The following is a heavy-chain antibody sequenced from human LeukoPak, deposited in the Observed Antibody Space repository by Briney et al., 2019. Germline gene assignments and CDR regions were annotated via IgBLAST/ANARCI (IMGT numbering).Heavy chain of an antibody. J-gene: IGHJ4*02. CDR3: ARGRNYFENWGYYYYFDY. V-gene: IGHV4-34*01. D-gene: IGHD1-26*01. CDR2: INSSGGT. CDR1: GGSFRGYY. Sequence: SETLSLTCAVSGGSFRGYYWNWIRQSPGKGLEWAGEINSSGGTSYDPSLKSRLTLSVDTSKYQFSLKLNSVTAADTAVYYCARGRNYFENWGYYYYFDYWGQGTLVTVAS.